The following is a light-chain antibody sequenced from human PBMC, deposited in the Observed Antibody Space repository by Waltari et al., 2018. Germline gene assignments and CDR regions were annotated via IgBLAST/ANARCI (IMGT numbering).Light chain of an antibody. V-gene: IGLV2-23*01. CDR1: SSDIGTYNF. CDR3: CSYAGGTAYV. Sequence: SALTQPASVSGSPGQSITISCTGTSSDIGTYNFVSWYQEYHCKAPKLIIYEATKRPSGVSDRFSASKSGNTASLTISGLQADDEADYSCCSYAGGTAYVCGTGTRVTVL. J-gene: IGLJ1*01. CDR2: EAT.